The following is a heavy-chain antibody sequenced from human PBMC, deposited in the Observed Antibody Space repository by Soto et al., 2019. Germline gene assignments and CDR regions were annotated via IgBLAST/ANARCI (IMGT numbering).Heavy chain of an antibody. CDR2: ISSSSSYI. CDR3: ARDFSYAGSSPNFDY. Sequence: GGSLRLSCAASAFTFSSFSMNWIRQAPGKGLEWVSSISSSSSYIYYADSVKGRFTISRDNAKNSLYLQMNSLRAEDTAVYYCARDFSYAGSSPNFDYWGHGTLVTVSS. D-gene: IGHD3-16*01. V-gene: IGHV3-21*01. CDR1: AFTFSSFS. J-gene: IGHJ4*01.